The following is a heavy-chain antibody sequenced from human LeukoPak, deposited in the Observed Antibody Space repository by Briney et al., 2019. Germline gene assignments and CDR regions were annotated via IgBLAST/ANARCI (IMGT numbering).Heavy chain of an antibody. J-gene: IGHJ3*02. D-gene: IGHD4-17*01. V-gene: IGHV4-34*01. Sequence: SETLSLTCAVYVGSFSGYYWIWIRQPPGKGLEWIGEINHSGSTNYNPSLKSRVTISVDTSKNQFSLKLSSVTAAHTAVYYCARGIIGGDYGQRDAFDIWGQGTMVTVSS. CDR1: VGSFSGYY. CDR2: INHSGST. CDR3: ARGIIGGDYGQRDAFDI.